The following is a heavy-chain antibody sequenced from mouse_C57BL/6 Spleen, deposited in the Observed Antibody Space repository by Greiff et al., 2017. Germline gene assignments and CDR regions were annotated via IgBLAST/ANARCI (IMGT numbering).Heavy chain of an antibody. Sequence: QVQLQQPGAELVKPGASVKMSCKASGYTFTSYWITWVKQRPGQGLEWIGDIYPGSGSTNYNEKFKSKATLTVDTSSSPAYLQLSSLTSEDSAVYYCASYYGSSYVYFDYWGQGTTLTVSS. V-gene: IGHV1-55*01. CDR3: ASYYGSSYVYFDY. D-gene: IGHD1-1*01. CDR1: GYTFTSYW. J-gene: IGHJ2*01. CDR2: IYPGSGST.